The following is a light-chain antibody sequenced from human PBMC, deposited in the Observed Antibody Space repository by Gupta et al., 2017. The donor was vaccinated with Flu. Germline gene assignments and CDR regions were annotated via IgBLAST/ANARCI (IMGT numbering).Light chain of an antibody. V-gene: IGKV2-28*01. CDR3: MQGVQAPYA. Sequence: DVVMTQSPRSLPVTRGEPASISCRSSQSLLHSEGCNFLHWYRQRPGQSPRLLMYLGSQRASGVPDRFSGSGSGTDFTLKISRVDAEDVGVYFCMQGVQAPYAFGQGTKVEIK. CDR1: QSLLHSEGCNF. CDR2: LGS. J-gene: IGKJ2*01.